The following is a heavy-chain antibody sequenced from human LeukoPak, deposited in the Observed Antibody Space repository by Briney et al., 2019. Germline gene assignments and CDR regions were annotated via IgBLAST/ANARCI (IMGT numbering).Heavy chain of an antibody. CDR2: TNAGNGNT. CDR3: TLYNY. Sequence: ASVKVSCKTSGYTFTNHDMHWVRQAPGQRLEWMGWTNAGNGNTKYSQEFQGRVTITRDTSASTAYMELSSLRSEDMAVYYCTLYNYWGQGTLVTVSS. D-gene: IGHD2-2*02. CDR1: GYTFTNHD. V-gene: IGHV1-3*02. J-gene: IGHJ4*02.